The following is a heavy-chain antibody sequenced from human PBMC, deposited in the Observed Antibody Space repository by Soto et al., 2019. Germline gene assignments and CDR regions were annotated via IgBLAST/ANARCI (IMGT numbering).Heavy chain of an antibody. Sequence: PGGSLRLSCAASGFTFSNYAMTWVRQAPGKGLEWVSGLNGSGGSTSSADSVKGRFAISRDNSENTLYLQMISLRAEDTAIYYCAKGPHSSGWHYFDYWGQGTLVTVSS. J-gene: IGHJ4*02. CDR3: AKGPHSSGWHYFDY. D-gene: IGHD6-19*01. CDR2: LNGSGGST. CDR1: GFTFSNYA. V-gene: IGHV3-23*01.